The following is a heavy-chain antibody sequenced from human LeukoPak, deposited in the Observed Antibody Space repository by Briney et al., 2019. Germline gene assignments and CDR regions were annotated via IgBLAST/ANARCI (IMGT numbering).Heavy chain of an antibody. D-gene: IGHD2-2*01. V-gene: IGHV1-2*04. J-gene: IGHJ4*02. CDR1: GYTFTDYY. CDR3: ARRYCSGTSCYLDF. CDR2: NDPNSGGT. Sequence: ASVKVSCKASGYTFTDYYMHWVRQAPGQGLEWMGWNDPNSGGTNYAQKFQGCVTMTRDTSISTAYMDLSSLTSDDTAVYYCARRYCSGTSCYLDFWGQGTLVTVSS.